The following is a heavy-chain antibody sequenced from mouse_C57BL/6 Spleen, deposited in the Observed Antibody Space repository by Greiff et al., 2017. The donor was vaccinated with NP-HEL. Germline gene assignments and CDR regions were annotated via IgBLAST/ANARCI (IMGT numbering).Heavy chain of an antibody. CDR1: GFTFSDYY. Sequence: EVMLVESEGGLVQPGSSMKLSCTASGFTFSDYYMAWVRQVPEKGLEWVANINYDGSSTYYLDSLKSRFIISRDNAKNILYLQMSSLKSEDTATYYCARKYYYAMDYWGQGTSVTVSS. J-gene: IGHJ4*01. CDR2: INYDGSST. CDR3: ARKYYYAMDY. V-gene: IGHV5-16*01.